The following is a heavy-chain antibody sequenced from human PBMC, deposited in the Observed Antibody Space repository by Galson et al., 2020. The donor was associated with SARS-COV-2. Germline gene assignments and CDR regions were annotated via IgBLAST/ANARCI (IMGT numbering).Heavy chain of an antibody. CDR2: IYYSGSS. CDR1: GGSISSDC. CDR3: AREKSAWYSDF. V-gene: IGHV4-59*01. Sequence: SETLSLTCTVSGGSISSDCWSWIRQPPGKGLEWIGHIYYSGSSNYNPSLKSRLTISVDTSKNQFSLKLSSVTAADTAVYYCAREKSAWYSDFWGRGTLVTVSS. J-gene: IGHJ2*01.